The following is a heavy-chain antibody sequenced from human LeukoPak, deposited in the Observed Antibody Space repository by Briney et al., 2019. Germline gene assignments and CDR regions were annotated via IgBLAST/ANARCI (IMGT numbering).Heavy chain of an antibody. Sequence: EPGGSLRLSCAASGFTFRKHYMSWIRQAPGGGPEWVAYIGASGSTRYYRDSVNGRFTISRDNAKNSLHLQMNSLRAEDTAVYYCAKSGSTSWYLDYWGQGTLVTVSS. CDR1: GFTFRKHY. V-gene: IGHV3-11*01. D-gene: IGHD6-13*01. J-gene: IGHJ4*02. CDR2: IGASGSTR. CDR3: AKSGSTSWYLDY.